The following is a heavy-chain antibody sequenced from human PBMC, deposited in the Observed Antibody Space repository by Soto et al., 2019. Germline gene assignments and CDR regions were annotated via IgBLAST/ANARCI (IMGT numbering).Heavy chain of an antibody. D-gene: IGHD2-2*01. CDR2: ISGTGAST. V-gene: IGHV3-23*01. Sequence: ELQLLESGGGLVQPGGSLRLSCAASGFTFSTYAMNWVRQAPGKGLESVSTISGTGASTYYADSVKGRFTISRDNSKNTLFVQMNSLRAEATAVYYCARDEGAVVPSRFAYWGQGTLVTVSS. CDR1: GFTFSTYA. CDR3: ARDEGAVVPSRFAY. J-gene: IGHJ4*02.